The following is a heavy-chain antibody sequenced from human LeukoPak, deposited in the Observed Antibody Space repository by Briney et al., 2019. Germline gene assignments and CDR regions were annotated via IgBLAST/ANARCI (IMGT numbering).Heavy chain of an antibody. D-gene: IGHD5-12*01. Sequence: GASVKVSCKASGYTFTSYYMHWVRQAPGQGLEWMGIINPSGGSTSYAQKFQGRVAMTRDLSTSTVYMELSSLRSEDTAVYYWARGQGGWLLGDYWGQGTLVTVSS. V-gene: IGHV1-46*01. CDR2: INPSGGST. CDR3: ARGQGGWLLGDY. J-gene: IGHJ4*02. CDR1: GYTFTSYY.